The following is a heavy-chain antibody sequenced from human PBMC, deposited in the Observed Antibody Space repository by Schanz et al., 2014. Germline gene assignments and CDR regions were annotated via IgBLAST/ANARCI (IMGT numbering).Heavy chain of an antibody. CDR3: ARDRGHGDLPGDI. CDR2: ISYSGST. CDR1: GGSVSSGGDY. J-gene: IGHJ3*02. V-gene: IGHV4-31*03. Sequence: QAQLQESGPGLAKPSQTLSLTCTVSGGSVSSGGDYWSWIRQHPGKGLEWIGFISYSGSTYYNPSLKSRVTISVDTSKNQFSLNLSSATAADTAVYYCARDRGHGDLPGDIWGQGTMVTVSS. D-gene: IGHD4-17*01.